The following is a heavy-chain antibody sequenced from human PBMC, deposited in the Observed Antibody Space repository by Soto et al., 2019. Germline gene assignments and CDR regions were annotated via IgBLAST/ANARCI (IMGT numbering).Heavy chain of an antibody. J-gene: IGHJ6*03. CDR1: GGSISSGGYY. V-gene: IGHV4-31*03. D-gene: IGHD2-2*01. CDR3: ARVFKYQLLIYYYYYMDV. CDR2: IYYSGST. Sequence: SETLSLTCTVSGGSISSGGYYWSWIRQHPGKGLEWIGYIYYSGSTYYNPSLKSRVTISVDTSKNQFSLKLSSVTAADTAVYYCARVFKYQLLIYYYYYMDVWGKGTTVTVSS.